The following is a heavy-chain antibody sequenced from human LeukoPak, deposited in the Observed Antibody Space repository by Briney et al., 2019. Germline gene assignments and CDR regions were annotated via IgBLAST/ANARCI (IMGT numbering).Heavy chain of an antibody. Sequence: PGGSLRLSCAATGFTFSSYAMSWVRQAPGKGLEWVSAISGSGGSTYYADSVKSRFTISRDNSKNTLYLQMNSLRAEDTAVYYCAKPLRTLVDAFDIRGQGTMVTVSS. CDR2: ISGSGGST. D-gene: IGHD6-6*01. V-gene: IGHV3-23*01. J-gene: IGHJ3*02. CDR1: GFTFSSYA. CDR3: AKPLRTLVDAFDI.